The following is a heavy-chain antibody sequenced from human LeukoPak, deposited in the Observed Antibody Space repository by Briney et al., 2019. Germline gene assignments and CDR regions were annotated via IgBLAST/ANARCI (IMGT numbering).Heavy chain of an antibody. CDR3: ARATMVRGVTTDY. CDR2: INHSGSI. V-gene: IGHV4-34*01. CDR1: GGSFSGYY. D-gene: IGHD3-10*01. J-gene: IGHJ4*02. Sequence: SETLSLTCAVYGGSFSGYYWSWIRQPPGKGLEWIGEINHSGSINYNPSLKSRVTISVDTSKNQFSLKLSSVTAADTAVYYCARATMVRGVTTDYWGQGTLVTVSS.